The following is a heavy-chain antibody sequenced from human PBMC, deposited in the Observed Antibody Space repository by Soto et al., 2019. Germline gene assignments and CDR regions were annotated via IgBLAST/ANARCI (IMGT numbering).Heavy chain of an antibody. CDR2: ISSSSSTI. J-gene: IGHJ4*02. Sequence: GGSLRLSCAASGFTFSSYSMNWVRQAPGKGLEWVSYISSSSSTIYYADSVKGRFTISRDNAKNSLYLQMNSLRAEDTAVDFCSRGGEGDAISAAATTCDYWGQGTLVTVSS. D-gene: IGHD6-13*01. V-gene: IGHV3-48*04. CDR3: SRGGEGDAISAAATTCDY. CDR1: GFTFSSYS.